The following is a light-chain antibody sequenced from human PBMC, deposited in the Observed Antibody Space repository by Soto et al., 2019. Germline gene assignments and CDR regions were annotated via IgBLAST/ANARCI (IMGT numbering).Light chain of an antibody. CDR2: WAS. J-gene: IGKJ1*01. CDR3: KQYYRMPGA. V-gene: IGKV4-1*01. CDR1: QSVVYSSNNKNY. Sequence: DILMTQSPDSLAVSLGERATIKCKSSQSVVYSSNNKNYLAWYQQKPGQPPKLLIYWASTRESGVPDRFSGSGSGTDFTVSRRRLEGRDVVVYYRKQYYRMPGALGEGTKVDIK.